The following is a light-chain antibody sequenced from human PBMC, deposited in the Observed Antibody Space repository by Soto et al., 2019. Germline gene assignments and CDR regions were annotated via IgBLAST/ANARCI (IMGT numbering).Light chain of an antibody. V-gene: IGLV2-14*01. CDR2: DVS. Sequence: QSALTQPASVSGSPGQSITISCTGTSSDVGGYNYVSWYQQRPGKASKLMIYDVSNRPSGVSNRFSGSKSGNTASLTISGLPAEDQADYYCSSYTSSSTYVFGAGTKLTVL. CDR3: SSYTSSSTYV. CDR1: SSDVGGYNY. J-gene: IGLJ1*01.